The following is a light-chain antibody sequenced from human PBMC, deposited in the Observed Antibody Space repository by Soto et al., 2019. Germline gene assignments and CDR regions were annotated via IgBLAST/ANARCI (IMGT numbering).Light chain of an antibody. V-gene: IGKV1-5*03. CDR1: QTISSW. CDR3: QHYNSYSEA. J-gene: IGKJ1*01. CDR2: KAS. Sequence: DIQMTQSPSTLSGSAGDRVTITCRASQTISSWLAWYQQKPGKAPKLLIYKASTLKSGVPSRFSGSGSGTEFTLTIRSLQPDDFETYYCQHYNSYSEAFGQGTKVDIK.